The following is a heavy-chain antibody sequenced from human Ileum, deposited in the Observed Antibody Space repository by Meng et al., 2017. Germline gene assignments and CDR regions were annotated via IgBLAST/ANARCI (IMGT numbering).Heavy chain of an antibody. D-gene: IGHD3-16*01. J-gene: IGHJ4*02. V-gene: IGHV4-34*01. CDR3: ARGGGRYGPDFDY. CDR2: INHSGST. Sequence: QLLQWGAGLLSPSEPLSLPCAVYGGSFSGYYWSWIRQPPGKGLEWIGEINHSGSTNYNPSLKSRVTISVDTSKNQFSLKLSSVTAADTAVYYCARGGGRYGPDFDYWGQGTLVTVSS. CDR1: GGSFSGYY.